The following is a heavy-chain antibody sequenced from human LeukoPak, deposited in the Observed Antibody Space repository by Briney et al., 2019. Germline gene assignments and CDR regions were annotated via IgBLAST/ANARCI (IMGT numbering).Heavy chain of an antibody. CDR3: DDSGYNRDFDS. V-gene: IGHV1-18*01. D-gene: IGHD3-22*01. CDR1: TSR. Sequence: ASVKVSCKATSRISWVRQAPGQGLEWMGWIGTYGGDTYYAQKFQGRITVTTDTSTNTVYMELRNLRSDDTAVYYCDDSGYNRDFDSWGQGTLVTVSS. CDR2: IGTYGGDT. J-gene: IGHJ5*01.